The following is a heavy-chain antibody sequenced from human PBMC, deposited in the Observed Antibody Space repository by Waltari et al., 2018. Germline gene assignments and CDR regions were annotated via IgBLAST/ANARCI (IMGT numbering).Heavy chain of an antibody. CDR3: ASLGVVGTTQPDY. CDR2: ISGSGGST. CDR1: GFTFRSYA. Sequence: EVQLVESGGGLVQPGGSMRLSCAASGFTFRSYAMSWVRQAPGKGLEWVSAISGSGGSTYYADSVKGRFTISRDNSKNTLYLQMNSLRAEDTAVYYCASLGVVGTTQPDYWGQGTLVTVSS. V-gene: IGHV3-23*04. D-gene: IGHD1-7*01. J-gene: IGHJ4*02.